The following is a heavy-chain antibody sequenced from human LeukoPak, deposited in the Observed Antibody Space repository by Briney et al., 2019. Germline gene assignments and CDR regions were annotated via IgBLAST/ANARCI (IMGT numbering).Heavy chain of an antibody. CDR3: ARGGIAAAGHRYLDY. J-gene: IGHJ4*02. V-gene: IGHV3-74*01. Sequence: GGSLRLSCAASGFTFSSYWMHWVRQAPGKGLVWVSRINSDGSSYADSVKGRFTISRDNSKNTLYLQMNSLRAEDTAVYYCARGGIAAAGHRYLDYWGQGTLVTVSS. CDR1: GFTFSSYW. CDR2: INSDGS. D-gene: IGHD6-13*01.